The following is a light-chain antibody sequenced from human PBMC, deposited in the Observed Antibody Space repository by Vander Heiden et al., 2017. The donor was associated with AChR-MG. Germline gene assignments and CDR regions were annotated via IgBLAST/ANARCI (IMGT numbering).Light chain of an antibody. Sequence: DIVMTQSPLSLPVTPGEPASISCRSSQSLLHSSGYHYVDWYLQKPGQSPQLLIYLGFNRASGVPDRLSGSESGTDFTLRISRVEAEDVGVYYCMQALQTPWTFGQGTKVEIK. J-gene: IGKJ1*01. V-gene: IGKV2-28*01. CDR3: MQALQTPWT. CDR1: QSLLHSSGYHY. CDR2: LGF.